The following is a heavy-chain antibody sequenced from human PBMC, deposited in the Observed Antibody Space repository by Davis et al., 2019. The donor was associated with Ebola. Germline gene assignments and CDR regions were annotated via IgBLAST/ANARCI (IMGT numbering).Heavy chain of an antibody. D-gene: IGHD4-17*01. CDR1: GFTFSSYS. J-gene: IGHJ4*02. CDR3: AGDYYGDYRVDY. V-gene: IGHV3-21*01. CDR2: ISSSSSYI. Sequence: GESLKISCAASGFTFSSYSMNWVRQAPGKGLEWVSSISSSSSYIYYADSVKGRFTISIDNAKNSLYLQMNSLRDEDTAAYYCAGDYYGDYRVDYWGQGTLVTVSS.